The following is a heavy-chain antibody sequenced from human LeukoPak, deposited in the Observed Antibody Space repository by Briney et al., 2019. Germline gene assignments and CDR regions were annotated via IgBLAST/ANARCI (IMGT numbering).Heavy chain of an antibody. D-gene: IGHD4-23*01. V-gene: IGHV3-30-3*01. CDR1: GFTFSSYA. Sequence: PGRSLRLSCAASGFTFSSYAMHWVRQAPGKGLEWVAVISYDGSNKYYADSVKGRFTISRDNYKNTLYLQMNSLRVEDTAVYYCASGPPVVTSNWYFDLWGRGTLVTVSS. CDR3: ASGPPVVTSNWYFDL. CDR2: ISYDGSNK. J-gene: IGHJ2*01.